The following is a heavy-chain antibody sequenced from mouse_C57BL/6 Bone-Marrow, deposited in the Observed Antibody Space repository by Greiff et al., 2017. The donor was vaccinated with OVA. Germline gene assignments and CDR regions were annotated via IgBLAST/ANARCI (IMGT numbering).Heavy chain of an antibody. CDR3: ASAVFAY. V-gene: IGHV1-50*01. CDR1: GYTFTSYW. J-gene: IGHJ3*01. Sequence: QVQLQHPGAELMKPGASVKLSCKASGYTFTSYWMQWVKQRPGQGLEWIGEIDPSDSYTNYNQKFKGKATLTVDTSSSTAYMQLSSLTSEDSAVYYCASAVFAYWGQGTLVTVSA. CDR2: IDPSDSYT.